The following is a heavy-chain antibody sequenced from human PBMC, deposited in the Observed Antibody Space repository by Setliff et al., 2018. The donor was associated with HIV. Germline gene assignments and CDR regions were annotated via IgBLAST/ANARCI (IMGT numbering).Heavy chain of an antibody. CDR3: ATKVYCTNGVCLDAFDI. CDR1: GYTFTGYY. Sequence: ASVKVSCKASGYTFTGYYIHGVRQAPGQGLEWMGRIIPNSGGTNYPQKFQGRVTMTRDTSISTAYMQLSRLRPDDTAIYYCATKVYCTNGVCLDAFDIWGQGTMVTVSS. J-gene: IGHJ3*02. V-gene: IGHV1-2*06. CDR2: IIPNSGGT. D-gene: IGHD2-8*01.